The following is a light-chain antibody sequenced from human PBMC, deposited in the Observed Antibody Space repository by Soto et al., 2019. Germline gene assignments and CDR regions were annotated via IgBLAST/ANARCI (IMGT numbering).Light chain of an antibody. V-gene: IGKV3-11*01. CDR3: QQRSNWPSIT. Sequence: EILMTQSPATLSVSTGERATLSCRASQSVSSYLAWYQQKPGQAPRLLIYDASNRATGIPARFSGSGSGTDFTLTISSLEPEDFAVYYCQQRSNWPSITFGQGTRPENK. J-gene: IGKJ5*01. CDR2: DAS. CDR1: QSVSSY.